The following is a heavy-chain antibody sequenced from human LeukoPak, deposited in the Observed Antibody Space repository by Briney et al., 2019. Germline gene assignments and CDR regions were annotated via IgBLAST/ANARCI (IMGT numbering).Heavy chain of an antibody. Sequence: SETLSLTCTVSGGSISSYYWSWIRQPPGKGLEWIGYIYYSGSTNYSPSLKSRVTISVDTSKNQFSLKLSSVTAADTAVFYCARREGSGSPFQHWGQGTLVTVSS. D-gene: IGHD2-15*01. CDR2: IYYSGST. V-gene: IGHV4-59*08. CDR3: ARREGSGSPFQH. J-gene: IGHJ1*01. CDR1: GGSISSYY.